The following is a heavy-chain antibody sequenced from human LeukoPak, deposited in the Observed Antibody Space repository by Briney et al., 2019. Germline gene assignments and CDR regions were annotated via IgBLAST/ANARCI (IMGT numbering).Heavy chain of an antibody. V-gene: IGHV3-23*01. CDR3: AKDFLMAVAGTIDY. CDR2: ISGSGVST. CDR1: GFNFSSYA. J-gene: IGHJ4*02. Sequence: PGGSLRLSCAASGFNFSSYAMSWVRQAPGKGLEWVSAISGSGVSTYYAASVKGRFTISRDNSKNTLYLQMNSLRAEDTAVYYCAKDFLMAVAGTIDYWGQGTLVTVSS. D-gene: IGHD6-19*01.